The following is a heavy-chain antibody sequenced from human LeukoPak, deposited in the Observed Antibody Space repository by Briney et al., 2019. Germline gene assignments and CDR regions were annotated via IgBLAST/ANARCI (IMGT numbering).Heavy chain of an antibody. J-gene: IGHJ6*04. D-gene: IGHD3-10*02. CDR2: ISSSGSTI. CDR3: AELGITMIGGV. Sequence: GGSLRLSCAASGFTFSSYEMNWVRQAPGKGLEWVSYISSSGSTIYYADSVKGRFTISRDNPKNSLYLQMNTLRAEDTAVYYCAELGITMIGGVWGKGTTVTISS. V-gene: IGHV3-48*03. CDR1: GFTFSSYE.